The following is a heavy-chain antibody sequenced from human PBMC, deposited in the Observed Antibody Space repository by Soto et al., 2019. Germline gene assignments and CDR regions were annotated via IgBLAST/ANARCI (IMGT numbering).Heavy chain of an antibody. V-gene: IGHV1-3*01. CDR2: INAGNGNT. Sequence: QVQLVQSGAEVKKPGASVKVSCKASGYTFTSYAMHWVRQAPGQRLEWMGWINAGNGNTKYSQKFQGRVTITRDTSASTAYMELSSLRSEDTAVYYCARHTLHGDYVPGDYWGQGTLVTVSS. J-gene: IGHJ4*02. CDR1: GYTFTSYA. D-gene: IGHD4-17*01. CDR3: ARHTLHGDYVPGDY.